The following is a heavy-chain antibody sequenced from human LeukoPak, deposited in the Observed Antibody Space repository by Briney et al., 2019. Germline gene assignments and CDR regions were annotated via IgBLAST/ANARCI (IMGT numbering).Heavy chain of an antibody. V-gene: IGHV3-30*03. Sequence: ARSLRLSCAASGFTFSSYGMHWVRQAPGKGLEWVAVISYDGSNKYYADSVKGRFTISRDNSKNTLYLQMNSLRAEDTAVYYCGGIAVAGTRGFDYWGQGTLVTVSS. J-gene: IGHJ4*02. CDR3: GGIAVAGTRGFDY. CDR1: GFTFSSYG. CDR2: ISYDGSNK. D-gene: IGHD6-19*01.